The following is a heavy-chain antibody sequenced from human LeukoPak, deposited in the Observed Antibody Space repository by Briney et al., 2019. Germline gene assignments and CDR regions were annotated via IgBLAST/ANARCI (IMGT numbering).Heavy chain of an antibody. D-gene: IGHD5-18*01. J-gene: IGHJ4*02. CDR1: GFSFSNYS. Sequence: PGRSLRLSCAASGFSFSNYSMHWVRQAPGKGLEWVAGIFGSGGSPHYADPVKGRFTISRDNSRNTVYLQINSLRAEDTAVYYCGKTTVGYSSGQKPAWPVDYWGQGTLVTVSS. CDR2: IFGSGGSP. CDR3: GKTTVGYSSGQKPAWPVDY. V-gene: IGHV3-23*01.